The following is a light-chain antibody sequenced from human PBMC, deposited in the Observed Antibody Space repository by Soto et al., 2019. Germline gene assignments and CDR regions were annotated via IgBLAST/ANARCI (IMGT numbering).Light chain of an antibody. V-gene: IGKV3-20*01. CDR2: GAS. CDR3: QQYGSSPPT. J-gene: IGKJ1*01. CDR1: QSVSRY. Sequence: SVLTQAPGTLSLSTGERATLSCRASQSVSRYLTWYQQKPGQGPRVLIYGASSRATGIPDRFSGSGSGTDFTLTINRLEPEDFAVYYCQQYGSSPPTFGQGTKVDIK.